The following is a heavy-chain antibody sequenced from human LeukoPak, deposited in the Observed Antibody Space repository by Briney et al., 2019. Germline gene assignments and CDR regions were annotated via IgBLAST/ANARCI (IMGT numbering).Heavy chain of an antibody. V-gene: IGHV3-21*01. J-gene: IGHJ3*02. CDR3: ARDLGYYDSSGPTYAFDI. CDR2: ISSSSSYI. Sequence: GGSLRLSCAASGFTFSSYSMTWARQAPGKGLEWVSSISSSSSYIYYADSVKGRFTISRDNAKNSLYLQMNSLRAEDTAVYYCARDLGYYDSSGPTYAFDIWGQGTMVTVSS. CDR1: GFTFSSYS. D-gene: IGHD3-22*01.